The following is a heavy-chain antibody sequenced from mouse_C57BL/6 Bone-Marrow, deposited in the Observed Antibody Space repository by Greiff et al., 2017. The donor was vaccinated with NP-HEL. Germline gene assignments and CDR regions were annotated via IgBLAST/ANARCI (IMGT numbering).Heavy chain of an antibody. CDR1: GYTFTSYW. V-gene: IGHV1-64*01. J-gene: IGHJ2*01. D-gene: IGHD4-1*01. CDR2: IHPNSGST. Sequence: QVHVKQPGAELVKPGASVKLSCKASGYTFTSYWMHWVKQRPGQGLEWIGMIHPNSGSTNYNEKFKSKATLTVDKSSSTAYMQLSSLTSEDSAVYYCARDGGTGPIDYWGQGTTLTVSS. CDR3: ARDGGTGPIDY.